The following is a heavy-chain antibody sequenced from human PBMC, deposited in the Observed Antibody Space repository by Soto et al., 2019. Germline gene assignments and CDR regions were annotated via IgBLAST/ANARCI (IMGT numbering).Heavy chain of an antibody. CDR1: GASISNSY. CDR2: IYYSGST. D-gene: IGHD6-13*01. CDR3: TRGGTSSWSWFDP. V-gene: IGHV4-59*12. J-gene: IGHJ5*02. Sequence: PSETLSLTCTVSGASISNSYLSWIRQPPGKGLEWIGHIYYSGSTKYNPSLESRVTISVDTSKNQFSLRLTSVTAADTAVYYCTRGGTSSWSWFDPWGQGTPVTVSS.